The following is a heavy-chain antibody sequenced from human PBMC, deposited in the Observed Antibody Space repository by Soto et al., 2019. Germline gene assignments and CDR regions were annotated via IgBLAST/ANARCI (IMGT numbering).Heavy chain of an antibody. Sequence: QVQLVQSGAEVKKPGASVKVSCKASGYTFTNYYIHWVRQAPGQGLEWMGIINPTSGSTNYAQKFQGRVTLTYVTSTTTVYMELSGLRSEDTAVLYCARDLAAGEHWGQGTLVTVSS. CDR1: GYTFTNYY. V-gene: IGHV1-46*01. J-gene: IGHJ4*02. CDR2: INPTSGST. D-gene: IGHD6-25*01. CDR3: ARDLAAGEH.